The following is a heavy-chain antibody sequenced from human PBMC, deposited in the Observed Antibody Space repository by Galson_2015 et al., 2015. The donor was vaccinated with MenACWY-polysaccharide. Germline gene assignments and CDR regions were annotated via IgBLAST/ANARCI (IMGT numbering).Heavy chain of an antibody. CDR1: GYSISSGYY. D-gene: IGHD1-26*01. V-gene: IGHV4-38-2*01. Sequence: ETLSLTCAVSGYSISSGYYWGWIRQPPGKGLEWIGSIYHSGSTYYNPSLKSRVTISVDTSKNQFSLKLSSVTAADTAVYHCARVEKYSGSYYILHWGQGTLVTVSS. J-gene: IGHJ4*02. CDR3: ARVEKYSGSYYILH. CDR2: IYHSGST.